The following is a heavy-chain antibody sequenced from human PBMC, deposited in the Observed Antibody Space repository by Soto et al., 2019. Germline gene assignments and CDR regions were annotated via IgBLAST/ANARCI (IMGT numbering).Heavy chain of an antibody. J-gene: IGHJ4*02. V-gene: IGHV3-23*05. CDR3: VSWVSAHFDY. Sequence: GGSLRLSCTACGLSFNSQSMRWVRQAAGTGLEWVSTISPSGSNTHYADSVKGRFTISRDNSRNRLDLQMSSLRAADTALYYCVSWVSAHFDYWGQGTPVTVSS. CDR2: ISPSGSNT. CDR1: GLSFNSQS. D-gene: IGHD3-16*01.